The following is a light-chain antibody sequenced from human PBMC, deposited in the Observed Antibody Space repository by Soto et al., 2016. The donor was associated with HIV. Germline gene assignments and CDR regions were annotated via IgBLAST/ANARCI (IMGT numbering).Light chain of an antibody. Sequence: SSELTQDPAVSVALGQTVRITCQGDNLRSYFASWYQQKPGQAPVLVIYGKNNRPSGIPDRFSGSSSGNTASLTITGAQAEDEADYYCNSRDSSGYHRVFGEGTKLTVL. V-gene: IGLV3-19*01. CDR1: NLRSYF. J-gene: IGLJ2*01. CDR2: GKN. CDR3: NSRDSSGYHRV.